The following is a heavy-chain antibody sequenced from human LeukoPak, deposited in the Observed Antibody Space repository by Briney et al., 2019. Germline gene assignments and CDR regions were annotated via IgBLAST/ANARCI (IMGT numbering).Heavy chain of an antibody. D-gene: IGHD1-1*01. J-gene: IGHJ4*02. Sequence: SQTLSLTCTVSGGSISSGGYYWSWIRQHPGKGLEWIGYIYYSGSAYYNPSLKSRVTISVDTSKNQFSLKLSPVTAADTAVYYCARDSVTGKDYWGQGTLVTVSS. CDR2: IYYSGSA. CDR3: ARDSVTGKDY. CDR1: GGSISSGGYY. V-gene: IGHV4-31*03.